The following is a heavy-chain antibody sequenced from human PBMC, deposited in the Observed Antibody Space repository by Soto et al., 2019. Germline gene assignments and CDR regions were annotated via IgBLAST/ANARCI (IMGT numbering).Heavy chain of an antibody. CDR2: ISGSGGST. Sequence: GGSLRLSCAASGFTFSSYAMSWVRQAPGKGLEWVSAISGSGGSTYYADSVKGRFTTSRDNSKNTLYLQMNSLRAEDTAVYYCAKGGYCSGGSCRGDAFDIWGQGTMVTVSS. V-gene: IGHV3-23*01. D-gene: IGHD2-15*01. CDR1: GFTFSSYA. J-gene: IGHJ3*02. CDR3: AKGGYCSGGSCRGDAFDI.